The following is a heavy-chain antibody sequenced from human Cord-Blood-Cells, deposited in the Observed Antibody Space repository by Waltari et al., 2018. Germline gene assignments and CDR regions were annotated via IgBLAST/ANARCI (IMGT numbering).Heavy chain of an antibody. D-gene: IGHD5-18*01. CDR3: AKARYSYGYEFDY. V-gene: IGHV3-9*01. J-gene: IGHJ4*02. CDR2: ISWNSGSR. Sequence: EVQLVESGGGLVQPGRSPRLSCAASGFTFDDYAMHWVRQAPGKGLGWVSGISWNSGSRGYADSVKGRFTISRDNAKNSLYLQMNSLRAEDTALYYCAKARYSYGYEFDYWGQGTLVTVSS. CDR1: GFTFDDYA.